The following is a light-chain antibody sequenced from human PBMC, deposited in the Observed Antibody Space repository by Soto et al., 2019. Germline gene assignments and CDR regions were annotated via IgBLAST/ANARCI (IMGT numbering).Light chain of an antibody. V-gene: IGLV3-21*02. CDR1: NIGTKS. J-gene: IGLJ2*01. CDR3: QVWDRISVV. Sequence: SYELTQPPSVSVAPGQTARIACGGNNIGTKSDHWYQQKPGQAPVLVVYDDSDRPSGIPERFSGSNSGNTATLTISRVEAGDEADYYCQVWDRISVVFGGGTKLTVL. CDR2: DDS.